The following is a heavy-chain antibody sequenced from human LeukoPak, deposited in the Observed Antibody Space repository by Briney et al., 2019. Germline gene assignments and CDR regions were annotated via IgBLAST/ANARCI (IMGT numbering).Heavy chain of an antibody. Sequence: GGSLRLSCAASGFTFSSYAMSWVRQAPGKGLEWVSAISGSGGSTYYADSVKGRFTISRDNSKNTLYLQMNSLRAEDTAVYYCATGGEANWGSYWGQGTLVTVSS. D-gene: IGHD7-27*01. V-gene: IGHV3-23*01. CDR3: ATGGEANWGSY. CDR2: ISGSGGST. CDR1: GFTFSSYA. J-gene: IGHJ4*02.